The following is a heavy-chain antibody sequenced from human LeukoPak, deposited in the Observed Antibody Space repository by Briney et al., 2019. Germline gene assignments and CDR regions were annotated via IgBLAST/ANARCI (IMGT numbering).Heavy chain of an antibody. CDR3: ARENSFHY. D-gene: IGHD3-16*02. CDR2: INSDGSST. Sequence: GGSLRLSCAASGFTFSSYWMHWIRQPPRKGLVWVSRINSDGSSTSYADSVKGRFTISRDNAKNSLYLQMNSLRAEDTAVYYCARENSFHYWGQGTLVTVSS. J-gene: IGHJ4*02. V-gene: IGHV3-74*01. CDR1: GFTFSSYW.